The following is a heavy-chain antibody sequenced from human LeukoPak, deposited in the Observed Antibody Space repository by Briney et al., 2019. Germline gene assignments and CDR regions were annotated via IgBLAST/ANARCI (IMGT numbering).Heavy chain of an antibody. V-gene: IGHV4-59*08. J-gene: IGHJ5*02. CDR3: AGKTYCSGGRCYGENWFDP. Sequence: SETLSLTCTVTGGSISGYHWNWIRQSPGKGLEWIGNIFYTGNVDYNPSLQSRVTISVDTSKNEISLILSSVTAADTAVYYCAGKTYCSGGRCYGENWFDPWGQGTLVTVSS. D-gene: IGHD2-15*01. CDR2: IFYTGNV. CDR1: GGSISGYH.